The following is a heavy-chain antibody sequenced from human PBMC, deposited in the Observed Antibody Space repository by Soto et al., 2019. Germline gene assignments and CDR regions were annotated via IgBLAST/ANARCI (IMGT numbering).Heavy chain of an antibody. V-gene: IGHV4-59*04. J-gene: IGHJ6*02. CDR2: IYYRGST. CDR1: GGYSNNYY. CDR3: ANEHKSITIFEVGGMDV. D-gene: IGHD3-3*01. Sequence: SETLSLTCTVSGGYSNNYYWSWIRQPPGKGLEWIGYIYYRGSTYYNPSLKSRVTISVDTSKNQFSLKLSSVTAADTAVYYCANEHKSITIFEVGGMDVWGQGTTVTVSS.